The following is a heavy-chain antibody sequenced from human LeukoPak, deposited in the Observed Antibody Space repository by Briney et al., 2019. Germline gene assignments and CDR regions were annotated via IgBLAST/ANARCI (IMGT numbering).Heavy chain of an antibody. D-gene: IGHD3-22*01. CDR1: GFTFDDYA. CDR2: IRWNSGSI. CDR3: AKDADPEDYYDSSGYFDY. J-gene: IGHJ4*02. Sequence: GGSLRLSCAASGFTFDDYAMHWVRQAPGKGLEWVSGIRWNSGSIGYADSVKGRFTTSRDNAKNSLYLQMNSLRAEDTALYYCAKDADPEDYYDSSGYFDYWGQGTLVTVSS. V-gene: IGHV3-9*01.